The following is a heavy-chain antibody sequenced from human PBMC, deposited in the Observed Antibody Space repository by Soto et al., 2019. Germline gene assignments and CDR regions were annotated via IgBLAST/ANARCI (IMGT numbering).Heavy chain of an antibody. CDR1: GFTFSSYA. CDR2: ISGSGGST. CDR3: AKGGGIVVVVAAVRDYYYMDV. Sequence: PGGSLRLSCAASGFTFSSYAMSWVRQAPGKGLEWVSAISGSGGSTYYADSVKGRFTISRDNSKNTLYLQMNSLRAEDTAVYYCAKGGGIVVVVAAVRDYYYMDVWGKGTTVPVSS. D-gene: IGHD2-15*01. V-gene: IGHV3-23*01. J-gene: IGHJ6*03.